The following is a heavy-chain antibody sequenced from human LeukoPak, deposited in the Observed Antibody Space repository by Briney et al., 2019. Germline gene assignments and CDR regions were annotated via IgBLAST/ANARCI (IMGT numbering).Heavy chain of an antibody. CDR1: GGSISSYY. CDR3: ARLLGWFDP. Sequence: SETLSLTCTVSGGSISSYYWSWIRQPPGKGLEWIGYIYYSGSTNYNPSLKSRVTISVDTSKNQFSLKLSSVTSAHTAVYDCARLLGWFDPWGQGTLVTVSS. V-gene: IGHV4-59*08. J-gene: IGHJ5*02. CDR2: IYYSGST.